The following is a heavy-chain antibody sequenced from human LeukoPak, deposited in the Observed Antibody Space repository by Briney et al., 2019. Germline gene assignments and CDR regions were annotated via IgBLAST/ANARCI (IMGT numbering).Heavy chain of an antibody. CDR3: AKITKEMATLLENRLGLDY. CDR2: ISYDGSNK. V-gene: IGHV3-30*18. J-gene: IGHJ4*02. Sequence: GGSLRLSCAASGFTFSSYSMNWVRQAPGKGLEWVAVISYDGSNKYYADSVKGRFTISRDNSKNTLYLQMNSLRAEDTAVYYCAKITKEMATLLENRLGLDYWGQGTLVTVSS. CDR1: GFTFSSYS. D-gene: IGHD5-24*01.